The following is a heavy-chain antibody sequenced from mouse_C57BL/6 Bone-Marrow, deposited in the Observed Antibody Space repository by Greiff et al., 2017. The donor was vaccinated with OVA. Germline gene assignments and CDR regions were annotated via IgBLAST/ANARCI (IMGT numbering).Heavy chain of an antibody. D-gene: IGHD1-1*01. J-gene: IGHJ2*01. CDR1: GYTFTDYE. V-gene: IGHV1-15*01. CDR3: TRWALLLRSESYFDY. CDR2: IDPETGGT. Sequence: VQLQQSGAELVRPGASVTLSCKASGYTFTDYEMHWVKQTPVHGLEWIGAIDPETGGTAYNQKFKGKAILTADKSSSTAYMELRSLTSEDSAVYYGTRWALLLRSESYFDYWGQGTTLTVSS.